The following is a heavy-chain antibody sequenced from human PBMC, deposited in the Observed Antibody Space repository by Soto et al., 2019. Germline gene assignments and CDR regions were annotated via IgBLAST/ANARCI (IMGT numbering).Heavy chain of an antibody. CDR3: ATTRGGKFSDNWFDP. D-gene: IGHD3-10*01. J-gene: IGHJ5*02. CDR2: FDPEDGET. V-gene: IGHV1-24*01. Sequence: ASVKVSCKASGYTLTELSMHWVRQAPGKGLEWMGGFDPEDGETIYAQKFQGRVTMTEDTSTDTAYMELSSLRSEDTAVYYCATTRGGKFSDNWFDPWGQGTLVTVSS. CDR1: GYTLTELS.